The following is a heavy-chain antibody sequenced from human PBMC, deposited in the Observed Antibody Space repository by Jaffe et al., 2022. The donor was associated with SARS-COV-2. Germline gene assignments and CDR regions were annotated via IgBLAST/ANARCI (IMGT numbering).Heavy chain of an antibody. D-gene: IGHD3-22*01. Sequence: EVQLVESGGGLVKPGGSLRLSCAASGFTFSSYSMNWVRQAPGKGLEWVSSISSSSSYIYYADSVKGRFTISRDNAKNSLYLQMNSLRAEDTAVYYCARDLPYYDSSGYYFDYWGQGTLVTVSS. CDR2: ISSSSSYI. J-gene: IGHJ4*02. V-gene: IGHV3-21*01. CDR3: ARDLPYYDSSGYYFDY. CDR1: GFTFSSYS.